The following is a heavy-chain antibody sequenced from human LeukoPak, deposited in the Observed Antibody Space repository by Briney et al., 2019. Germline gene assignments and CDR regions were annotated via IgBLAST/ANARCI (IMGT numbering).Heavy chain of an antibody. CDR3: ARDDYDSSTPYYFDY. CDR1: GFTFSSYS. Sequence: QAGGSLRLSCAASGFTFSSYSMNWVRQAPGKGLEWVSYISSSSSTIYYADSVKGRFTISRDNVKNSLYLQMNNLRADDTAVYYCARDDYDSSTPYYFDYWGQGILVTVSS. J-gene: IGHJ4*02. V-gene: IGHV3-48*04. CDR2: ISSSSSTI. D-gene: IGHD3-22*01.